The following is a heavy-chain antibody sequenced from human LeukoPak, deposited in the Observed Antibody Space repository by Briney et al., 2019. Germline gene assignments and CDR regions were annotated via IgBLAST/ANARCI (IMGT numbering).Heavy chain of an antibody. CDR1: GGSISSHY. CDR3: ARGLRYCSSTSCYGKLYNWFDP. Sequence: SETLSLTCTVSGGSISSHYWSWIRQPPGKGLEWIGYIYYSGSTNYNPSLKSRVTISVDTSKNQFSLKLSSVTAADTAVYYCARGLRYCSSTSCYGKLYNWFDPWGQGTLVTVSS. V-gene: IGHV4-59*11. J-gene: IGHJ5*02. CDR2: IYYSGST. D-gene: IGHD2-2*01.